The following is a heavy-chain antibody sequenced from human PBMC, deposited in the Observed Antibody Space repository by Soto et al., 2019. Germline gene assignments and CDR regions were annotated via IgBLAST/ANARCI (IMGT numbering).Heavy chain of an antibody. D-gene: IGHD2-2*01. CDR2: IIPIFGTA. CDR3: ARAGSVVPAVKPGGLYNWFDP. J-gene: IGHJ5*02. V-gene: IGHV1-69*13. Sequence: GASVKVSCKASGGTFSSYDISWVRQAPGQGLEWMGGIIPIFGTANYAQKFQGRVTITADESTSTAYMELSSLRSEDTAVYYCARAGSVVPAVKPGGLYNWFDPWGQGTLVTVSS. CDR1: GGTFSSYD.